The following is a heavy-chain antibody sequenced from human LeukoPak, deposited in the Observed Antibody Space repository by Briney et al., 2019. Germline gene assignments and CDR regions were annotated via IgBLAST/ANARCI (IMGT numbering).Heavy chain of an antibody. D-gene: IGHD2-2*01. J-gene: IGHJ4*02. CDR3: ARVNCSSTSCRSKFLDY. V-gene: IGHV1-8*01. CDR1: GYTFTNYD. Sequence: ASVKVSCKDSGYTFTNYDINWVRQATGQGLGWMGWMNPNSANTGYAQKFQGRVTMTRNTSISTAYMELSSLRSEDTAVYYCARVNCSSTSCRSKFLDYWGQGTLVTVSS. CDR2: MNPNSANT.